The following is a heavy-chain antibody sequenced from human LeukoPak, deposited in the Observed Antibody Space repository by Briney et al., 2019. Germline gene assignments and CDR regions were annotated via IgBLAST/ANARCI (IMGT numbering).Heavy chain of an antibody. J-gene: IGHJ4*02. V-gene: IGHV4-39*02. CDR3: ARDGYNPIDY. CDR2: IYYSGST. Sequence: SETLSLTCTVSGGSISSSSYYWGWIRQPPGKGLEWIGRIYYSGSTYYNPSPKSRVTISVDTSKNQFSLKLSSVAAADTAVYYCARDGYNPIDYWGQGTLVTVSS. CDR1: GGSISSSSYY. D-gene: IGHD5-24*01.